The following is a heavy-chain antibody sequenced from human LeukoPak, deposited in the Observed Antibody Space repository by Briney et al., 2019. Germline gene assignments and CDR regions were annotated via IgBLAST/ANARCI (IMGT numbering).Heavy chain of an antibody. J-gene: IGHJ4*02. CDR1: GGTFSSYA. V-gene: IGHV1-69*13. Sequence: ASVKVSCKASGGTFSSYAISWVRQAPGQGLEWMGGIIPIFGTANYAQKFQGRVTITADESTSTAYMELSSLRSEDTAVYYCAKLTIFGVVPRGPLDYWGQGTLVTVSS. D-gene: IGHD3-3*01. CDR2: IIPIFGTA. CDR3: AKLTIFGVVPRGPLDY.